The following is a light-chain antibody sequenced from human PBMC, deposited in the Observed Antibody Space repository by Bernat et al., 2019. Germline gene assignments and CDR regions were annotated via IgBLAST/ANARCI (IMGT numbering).Light chain of an antibody. Sequence: QSALTQPASVSESPGQSITISCTGTSSDVGGYNHVSWYQQHPGKVPKLVIYDVSYRPSGVSTRFSGSKSGNTASLTISGLQAEDEADYYCCSYAGSLRVFGTGTKVTVL. CDR1: SSDVGGYNH. CDR3: CSYAGSLRV. J-gene: IGLJ1*01. CDR2: DVS. V-gene: IGLV2-14*01.